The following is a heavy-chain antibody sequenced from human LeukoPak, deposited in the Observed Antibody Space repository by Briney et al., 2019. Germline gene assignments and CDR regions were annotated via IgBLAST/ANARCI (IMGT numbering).Heavy chain of an antibody. J-gene: IGHJ3*02. CDR1: GYTFTSYA. CDR2: INTNTGNP. V-gene: IGHV7-4-1*02. D-gene: IGHD3-22*01. Sequence: ASVKVSCKASGYTFTSYAMNWVRQAPGQGLEWMGWINTNTGNPTYAQGFTGRFVFSLDTSVSTAYLQISSLKAEDTAVYYCARPKTGYYYDSSGLDAFDIWGQGTMVTVSS. CDR3: ARPKTGYYYDSSGLDAFDI.